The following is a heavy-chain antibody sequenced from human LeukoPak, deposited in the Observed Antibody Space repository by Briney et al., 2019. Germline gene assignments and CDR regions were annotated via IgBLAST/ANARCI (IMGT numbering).Heavy chain of an antibody. CDR2: IRYDGSNK. CDR3: AKGLYSSSWFTPGDDY. D-gene: IGHD6-13*01. J-gene: IGHJ4*02. V-gene: IGHV3-30*02. Sequence: PGGSLRLSCAASGFTFSSYGMHWVRQAPGKGLEWVAFIRYDGSNKYYADSVKGRFTISRDNSKNTLYLQMNSLRAEDTAVYYCAKGLYSSSWFTPGDDYWGQGTLVTVSS. CDR1: GFTFSSYG.